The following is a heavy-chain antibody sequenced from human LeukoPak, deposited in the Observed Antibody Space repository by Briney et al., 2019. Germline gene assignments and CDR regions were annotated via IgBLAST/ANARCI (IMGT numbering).Heavy chain of an antibody. J-gene: IGHJ6*04. CDR2: IYSGGSS. V-gene: IGHV3-53*01. CDR3: AELGITMIGGV. Sequence: GGSLRLSCAASGFTVSSNYMSWVRQAPGKGLEWVSVIYSGGSSYYADSVKGRFTISRDNSKNTLYLQMNSLRAEDTAVYYCAELGITMIGGVWGKGTTVTISS. D-gene: IGHD3-10*02. CDR1: GFTVSSNY.